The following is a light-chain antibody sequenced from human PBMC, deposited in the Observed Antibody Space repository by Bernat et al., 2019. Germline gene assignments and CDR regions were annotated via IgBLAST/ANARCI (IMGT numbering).Light chain of an antibody. Sequence: DIQMTQSPSSLSASVGDRVTITCRASKNINNSLNWYQQKPGKAPKLLIYAASSLQSGVPSRFSGSGSGTDFTLIISSLQPEDFATYYCQQTYSLPGTFGPGTKVDIK. CDR3: QQTYSLPGT. J-gene: IGKJ3*01. CDR2: AAS. V-gene: IGKV1-39*01. CDR1: KNINNS.